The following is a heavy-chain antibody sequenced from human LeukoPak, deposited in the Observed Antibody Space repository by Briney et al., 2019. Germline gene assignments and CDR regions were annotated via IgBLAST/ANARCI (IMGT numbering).Heavy chain of an antibody. V-gene: IGHV4-39*01. CDR3: ASKSWRYNWFDP. Sequence: PSETLSLTCTVSGGSISSSSYYWGSIRQPPGKGLEWIGSIYYSGSTYYNPSLKSRVTISVDTSKNQFSLKLSSVTAADTAVYYCASKSWRYNWFDPWGQGTLVTVSS. J-gene: IGHJ5*02. CDR1: GGSISSSSYY. CDR2: IYYSGST. D-gene: IGHD3-10*01.